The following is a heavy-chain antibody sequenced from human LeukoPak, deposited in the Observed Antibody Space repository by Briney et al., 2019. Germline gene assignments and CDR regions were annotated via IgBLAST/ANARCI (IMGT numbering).Heavy chain of an antibody. CDR2: IIPIFGTA. D-gene: IGHD3-3*01. Sequence: SVKVSCKASGGTFSSYAISWVRQAPGQGLEWMGGIIPIFGTAKYAQKFEGRTTITADETTGTAYMELSSLRSEDTAVYYCASLTYYDFWSGYYTWNWFDYWGQGTLVTVSS. V-gene: IGHV1-69*13. CDR1: GGTFSSYA. J-gene: IGHJ4*02. CDR3: ASLTYYDFWSGYYTWNWFDY.